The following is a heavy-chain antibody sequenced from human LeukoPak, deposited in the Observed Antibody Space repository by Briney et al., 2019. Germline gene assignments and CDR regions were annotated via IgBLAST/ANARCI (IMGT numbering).Heavy chain of an antibody. Sequence: SGPTLVNPTQTLTVTCTFSGFSLNSTGEGVGWIRQRPGKALEWLALIYWDDDKRYNPSLKSRLALTKDTPKNQVILTMTDMDPADTATFYCAHRRQYSNYCFDYWGQGTLVTVSS. V-gene: IGHV2-5*02. CDR3: AHRRQYSNYCFDY. D-gene: IGHD4-11*01. J-gene: IGHJ4*02. CDR1: GFSLNSTGEG. CDR2: IYWDDDK.